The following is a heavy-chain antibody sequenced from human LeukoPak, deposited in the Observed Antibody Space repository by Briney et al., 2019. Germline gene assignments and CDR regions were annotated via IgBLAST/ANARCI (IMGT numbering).Heavy chain of an antibody. Sequence: KASETLSLTCTVSGGSISSYYWSWIRQPPGKGLEWIGYIYYSGSTNYNPSLKSRVTISVDTSKNQFSLKLSSVTAADTAVYYCARTKGRYGDPVYYFDYWGPGNPGHRLL. D-gene: IGHD3-10*01. CDR1: GGSISSYY. V-gene: IGHV4-59*08. CDR3: ARTKGRYGDPVYYFDY. J-gene: IGHJ4*02. CDR2: IYYSGST.